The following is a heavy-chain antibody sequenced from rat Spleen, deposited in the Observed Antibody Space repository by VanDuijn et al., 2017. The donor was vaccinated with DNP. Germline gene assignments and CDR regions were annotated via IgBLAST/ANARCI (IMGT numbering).Heavy chain of an antibody. CDR2: IIFDGSPT. V-gene: IGHV5S10*01. CDR3: ATGVYGGYEDWFAY. Sequence: EVQLVESGGGLVQPGRSLKLSCAASGFTFSFYGMAWVRQAPKKGLEWVTTIIFDGSPTYYRDSVKGRFTISRDNARGILYLQMDSLRSEDTATYYCATGVYGGYEDWFAYWGQGTLVTVSS. D-gene: IGHD1-11*01. CDR1: GFTFSFYG. J-gene: IGHJ3*01.